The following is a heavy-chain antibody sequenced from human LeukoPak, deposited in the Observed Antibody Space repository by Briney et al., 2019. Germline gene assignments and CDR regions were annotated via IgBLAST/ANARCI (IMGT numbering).Heavy chain of an antibody. V-gene: IGHV3-74*01. Sequence: PGGSLRLSCAASGFTFNIYWMHWVRQAPGKGLVWVSLIKSDGSSTNYADSVKGRFTISRDNAKSTLYLQMDSLRAEDTAVYYCTTGIGNYYYYWGQGTLVTVAS. CDR1: GFTFNIYW. CDR2: IKSDGSST. CDR3: TTGIGNYYYY. D-gene: IGHD3-10*01. J-gene: IGHJ4*02.